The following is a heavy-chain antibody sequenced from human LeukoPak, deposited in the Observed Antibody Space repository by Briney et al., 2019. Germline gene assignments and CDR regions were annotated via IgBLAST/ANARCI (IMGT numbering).Heavy chain of an antibody. V-gene: IGHV4-4*07. CDR3: ARADIGYCTNGVCFNWFDP. J-gene: IGHJ5*02. Sequence: SGTLSLTCTVSGGSISSYYWSWIRQPAGKGLEWIGRIYTSGSTNYNPSLKIRVTMSVDTSKNQFSLKLSSVTAADTAVYYCARADIGYCTNGVCFNWFDPWGQGTLVTVSS. CDR1: GGSISSYY. CDR2: IYTSGST. D-gene: IGHD2-8*01.